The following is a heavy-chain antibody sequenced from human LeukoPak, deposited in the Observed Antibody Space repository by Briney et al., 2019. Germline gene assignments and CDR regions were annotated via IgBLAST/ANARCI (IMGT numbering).Heavy chain of an antibody. Sequence: KPSETLSLTCTVSGGSISSSSYYWGWIRQPPGKGLEWIGSIYYSGSTYYNPSLKSRVTISVDTSKNQFSLKLSSVTAADTAVYYCASQRAYSSSWYFFDYWGQGTLVTVSS. CDR2: IYYSGST. V-gene: IGHV4-39*07. CDR1: GGSISSSSYY. CDR3: ASQRAYSSSWYFFDY. D-gene: IGHD6-13*01. J-gene: IGHJ4*02.